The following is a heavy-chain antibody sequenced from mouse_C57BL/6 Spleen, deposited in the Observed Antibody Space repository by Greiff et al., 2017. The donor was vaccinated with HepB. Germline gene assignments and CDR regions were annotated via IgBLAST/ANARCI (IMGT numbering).Heavy chain of an antibody. D-gene: IGHD2-5*01. V-gene: IGHV1-64*01. CDR3: ARRGSNYRYFDY. CDR2: IHPNSGST. J-gene: IGHJ2*01. CDR1: GYTFTSYW. Sequence: QVQLQQPGAELVKPGASVKLSCKASGYTFTSYWMHWVNQRPGQGLEWIGMIHPNSGSTNYNEKFKSKATLTVDKSSSTAYMQLSSLTSEDSAVYYCARRGSNYRYFDYWGQGTTLTVSS.